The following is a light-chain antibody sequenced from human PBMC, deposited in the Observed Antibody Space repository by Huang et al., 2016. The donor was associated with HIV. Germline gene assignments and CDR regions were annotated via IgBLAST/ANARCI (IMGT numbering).Light chain of an antibody. Sequence: DIQMTQSPSSLSASVGDRVTIPCRASQSINSYVNWYRQKPGRAPKLLIYSSSSLQSGVPSRFSGSGSGTDFTLTISSLYPEDSATYFCQQSYNAPWTFGQGTKVEIK. CDR2: SSS. CDR1: QSINSY. CDR3: QQSYNAPWT. J-gene: IGKJ1*01. V-gene: IGKV1-39*01.